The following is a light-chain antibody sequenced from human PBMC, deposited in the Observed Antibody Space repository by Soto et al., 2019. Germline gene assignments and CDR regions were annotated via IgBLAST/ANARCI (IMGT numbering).Light chain of an antibody. J-gene: IGKJ4*01. CDR1: QSVRSN. CDR2: GAS. CDR3: QQYNNWPLT. V-gene: IGKV3-15*01. Sequence: TVMTQSPASLSMSPGEGVTFSCRASQSVRSNLAWYQQRPGRAPRLLIYGASTRAADIPARFSGSGSGAEFTLTISSLQSEDSAFYYCQQYNNWPLTFGGGTKV.